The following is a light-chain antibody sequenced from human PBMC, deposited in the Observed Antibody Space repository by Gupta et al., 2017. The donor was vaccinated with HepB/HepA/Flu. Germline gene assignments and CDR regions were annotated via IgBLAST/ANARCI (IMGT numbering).Light chain of an antibody. V-gene: IGLV2-14*03. J-gene: IGLJ3*02. CDR3: SSDTSSSTWV. CDR2: DVS. CDR1: SSDVGGYNY. Sequence: QSALTPPASVSGSPGQSITISCTGPSSDVGGYNYDSWYQQHPGKAHKLMIYDVSKRPAGVSSRFSGSKAGNTASLTISGRQAEDEADYYCSSDTSSSTWVFGGGTKLTVL.